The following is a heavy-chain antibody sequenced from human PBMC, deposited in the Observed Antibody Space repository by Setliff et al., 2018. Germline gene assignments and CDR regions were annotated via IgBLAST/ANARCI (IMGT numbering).Heavy chain of an antibody. CDR3: ARGGSPDCSTAGCRYGDYVY. CDR1: RGTFSSYG. D-gene: IGHD2-2*01. Sequence: SVKVSCKASRGTFSSYGITWVRQAPGQGLEWMGGTIPMFGSTSYAQKFQGRVTIITDESTTTAYMELSSLGSEDTAVYYCARGGSPDCSTAGCRYGDYVYWGQGTQVTVSS. CDR2: TIPMFGST. V-gene: IGHV1-69*05. J-gene: IGHJ4*02.